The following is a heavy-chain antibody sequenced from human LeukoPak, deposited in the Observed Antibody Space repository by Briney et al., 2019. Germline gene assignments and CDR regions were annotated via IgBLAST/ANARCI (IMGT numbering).Heavy chain of an antibody. CDR1: GGTFSSYA. CDR2: IFPIFGTA. Sequence: SVKVSCKASGGTFSSYAISWVRQAPGQGLEWMGGIFPIFGTANYAQKFQGRVTITADESTSTAYMELSSLRSEDTAVYYCARDHLAYYDSSGYCPFDYWGQGTLVTVSS. CDR3: ARDHLAYYDSSGYCPFDY. V-gene: IGHV1-69*13. D-gene: IGHD3-22*01. J-gene: IGHJ4*02.